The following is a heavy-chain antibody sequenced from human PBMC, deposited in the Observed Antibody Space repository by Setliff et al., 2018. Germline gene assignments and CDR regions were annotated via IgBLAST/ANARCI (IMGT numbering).Heavy chain of an antibody. CDR1: GFTFSSYW. CDR2: IKQDGSDT. Sequence: PGESLKISCAASGFTFSSYWMSWVRQAPGKGLEWVANIKQDGSDTYYMDSVKGRFTISRDNANNSLYLQMNTLRVEGTAVYFCVRLGCSTTSCYYFDYWGQGAQVTVS. V-gene: IGHV3-7*01. J-gene: IGHJ4*02. CDR3: VRLGCSTTSCYYFDY. D-gene: IGHD2-2*01.